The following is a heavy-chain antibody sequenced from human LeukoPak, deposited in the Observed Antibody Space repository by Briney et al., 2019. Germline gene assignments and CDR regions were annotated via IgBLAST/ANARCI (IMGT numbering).Heavy chain of an antibody. Sequence: GGSLRLSCAASGFTFDDYAMQWVRQAPGQGLEWVSGISWNGGSIAYADSVKGRFTISRDNAKNSLYLQMNTLRAEDTALYYCAKAAGAHSSSWGYFDYWGQGTLVTVSS. V-gene: IGHV3-9*01. CDR3: AKAAGAHSSSWGYFDY. J-gene: IGHJ4*02. CDR1: GFTFDDYA. D-gene: IGHD6-13*01. CDR2: ISWNGGSI.